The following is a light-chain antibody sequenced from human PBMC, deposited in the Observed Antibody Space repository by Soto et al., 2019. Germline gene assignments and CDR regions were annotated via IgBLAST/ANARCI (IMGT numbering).Light chain of an antibody. V-gene: IGKV3-20*01. CDR3: QQYVRSLWT. J-gene: IGKJ1*01. CDR1: QSVSSNY. Sequence: EVVLTQSPGTLSLSPGDRATLSCRASQSVSSNYLAWYKQKPGQAPRLLIYGASRRATGIPDRFSGSGSGTDFTLNISRLEPEDFAVYYCQQYVRSLWTFGQGTKIEV. CDR2: GAS.